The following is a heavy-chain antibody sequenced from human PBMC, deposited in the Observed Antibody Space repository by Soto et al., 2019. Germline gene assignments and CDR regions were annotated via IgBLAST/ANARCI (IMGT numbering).Heavy chain of an antibody. CDR1: GFTFSIYG. CDR2: ISYDGSNK. D-gene: IGHD3-10*01. V-gene: IGHV3-30*18. CDR3: AKFGEIFPSWVYYYMDV. J-gene: IGHJ6*03. Sequence: GGSLRLSCAASGFTFSIYGMYWVRQAPGKGLEWVAVISYDGSNKYYADSVKGRFTISRDNSKNTLHLQMNSLRAEDTAVYYCAKFGEIFPSWVYYYMDVWGKGTTVTVSS.